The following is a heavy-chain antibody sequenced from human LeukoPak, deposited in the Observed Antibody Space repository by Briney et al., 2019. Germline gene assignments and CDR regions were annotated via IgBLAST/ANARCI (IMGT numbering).Heavy chain of an antibody. D-gene: IGHD3-3*01. CDR3: ARERYDFWSGYSDY. Sequence: ASVKVSCKASGYTFTSYGISWMRQAPGQGLEWMGWISAYNGNTNYAQKLQGRVTMTTDTSTSTAYMELRSPRSDDTAVYYCARERYDFWSGYSDYWGQGTLVTVSS. CDR2: ISAYNGNT. V-gene: IGHV1-18*01. J-gene: IGHJ4*02. CDR1: GYTFTSYG.